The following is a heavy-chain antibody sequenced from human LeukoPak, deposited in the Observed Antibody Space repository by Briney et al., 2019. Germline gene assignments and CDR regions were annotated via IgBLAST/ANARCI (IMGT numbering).Heavy chain of an antibody. CDR2: IYNSGSKT. V-gene: IGHV3-23*05. CDR1: GFSFSTYS. J-gene: IGHJ4*02. D-gene: IGHD6-19*01. CDR3: SKDVVPDSGWDLDY. Sequence: GGSLRLSCTASGFSFSTYSMTWVRQGPGKGPEWVSSIYNSGSKTFYADSVKGRFTISRDNSKHTLYLQMNSLTAEDTAIYYCSKDVVPDSGWDLDYWGQGTLVTVSS.